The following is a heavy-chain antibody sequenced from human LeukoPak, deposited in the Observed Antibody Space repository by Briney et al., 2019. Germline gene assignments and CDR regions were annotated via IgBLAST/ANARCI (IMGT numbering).Heavy chain of an antibody. CDR1: GYSFTSYW. CDR2: IYPGDSDT. V-gene: IGHV5-51*01. CDR3: AGPIAVAGTQYYFDY. D-gene: IGHD6-19*01. Sequence: TGESLKISCKGSGYSFTSYWIGWVRQMPGKGLEWMGIIYPGDSDTRYSPSFQGQVTISADKSISTAYLQWSSLKASDTAMYYCAGPIAVAGTQYYFDYWGQGTLVTVSS. J-gene: IGHJ4*02.